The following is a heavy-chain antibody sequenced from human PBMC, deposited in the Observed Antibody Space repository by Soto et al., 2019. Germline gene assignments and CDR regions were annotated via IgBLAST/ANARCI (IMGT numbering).Heavy chain of an antibody. V-gene: IGHV4-59*01. CDR1: GASLSSYY. CDR2: IYYSGST. CDR3: ARDSSVGDY. D-gene: IGHD3-22*01. J-gene: IGHJ4*02. Sequence: SETLSLTCVVSGASLSSYYWSWIRQPPGKGLEWIGYIYYSGSTNYNPSLKSRVTISVDTSKNQFSLKLSSVTAADTSVYYCARDSSVGDYWGQGTLVIV.